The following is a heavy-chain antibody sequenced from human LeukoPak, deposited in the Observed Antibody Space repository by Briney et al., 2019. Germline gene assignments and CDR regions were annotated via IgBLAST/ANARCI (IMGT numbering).Heavy chain of an antibody. Sequence: GGSLRLSCAASGFSFSSCGMHWVRQTPDKGLEWVAAIAKGGTDIHYVDSVKGRFTISRDNSRNTLYLQMFSLSTEDTAVYYCVKAGYYDSSGYYYYLDYWGQGTLVSVSS. CDR2: IAKGGTDI. CDR3: VKAGYYDSSGYYYYLDY. V-gene: IGHV3-30*18. J-gene: IGHJ4*02. D-gene: IGHD3-22*01. CDR1: GFSFSSCG.